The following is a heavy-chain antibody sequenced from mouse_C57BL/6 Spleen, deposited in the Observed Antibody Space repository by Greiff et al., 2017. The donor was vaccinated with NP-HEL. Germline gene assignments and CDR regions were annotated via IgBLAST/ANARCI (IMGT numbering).Heavy chain of an antibody. Sequence: QVQLQQPGAELVKPGASVKLSCKASGYTFTSYWMQWVKQRPGQGLEWIGEIDPSDSYTNYNQKFKGKATLTVDTSASTAYMQLSSLTSEDSAVYYCEQEGYWGQGTTLTVSS. CDR2: IDPSDSYT. CDR3: EQEGY. V-gene: IGHV1-50*01. J-gene: IGHJ2*01. CDR1: GYTFTSYW.